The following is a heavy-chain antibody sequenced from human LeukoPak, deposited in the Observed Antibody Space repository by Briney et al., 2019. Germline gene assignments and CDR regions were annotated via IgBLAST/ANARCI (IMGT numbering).Heavy chain of an antibody. J-gene: IGHJ3*02. D-gene: IGHD4-17*01. CDR1: GFTFSSYS. CDR3: ARKDGDYDQDDAFDI. CDR2: ISSSSSYI. Sequence: GGSLRLSCAASGFTFSSYSVNWVRQAPGKGLEWVSSISSSSSYIYYADSVKGRFTISRDNAKNSLYLQMNSLRAEDTAVYYCARKDGDYDQDDAFDIWGQGTMVTVSS. V-gene: IGHV3-21*01.